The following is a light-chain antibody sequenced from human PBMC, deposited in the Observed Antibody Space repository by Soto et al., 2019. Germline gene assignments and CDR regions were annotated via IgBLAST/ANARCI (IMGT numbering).Light chain of an antibody. V-gene: IGLV1-44*01. CDR3: AAWDDSLDGPI. Sequence: QSVLTQPPSASGPPGQSITISCSGSSSNIGSNSVNWYQQLPGTAPKLLIYNNNQRPSGVPDRFSGSKSGTSASLAISGLQSEDESDYYCAAWDDSLDGPIFGTGTKLTVL. CDR1: SSNIGSNS. J-gene: IGLJ1*01. CDR2: NNN.